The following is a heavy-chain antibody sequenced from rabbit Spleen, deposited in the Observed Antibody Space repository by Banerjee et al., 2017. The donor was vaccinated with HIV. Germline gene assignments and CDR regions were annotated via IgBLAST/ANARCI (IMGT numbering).Heavy chain of an antibody. D-gene: IGHD2-1*01. V-gene: IGHV1S47*01. CDR1: GFDFSRTG. CDR2: IDLLFGTT. Sequence: QEQLMESGGGLVQPGGSLKLSCKVSGFDFSRTGVSWVRQAPGKGLEWIGYIDLLFGTTYYANWVNGRFTISSHNAQNTLYLQLNSLTAADTATYFCARARDTYDDVGDYARLDLWGPGTLVTVS. J-gene: IGHJ3*01. CDR3: ARARDTYDDVGDYARLDL.